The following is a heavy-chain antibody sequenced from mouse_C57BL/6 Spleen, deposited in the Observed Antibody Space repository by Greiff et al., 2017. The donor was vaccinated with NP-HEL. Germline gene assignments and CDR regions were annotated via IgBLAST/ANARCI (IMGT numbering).Heavy chain of an antibody. CDR2: IDPETGGT. V-gene: IGHV1-15*01. CDR1: GYTFTDYE. J-gene: IGHJ3*01. D-gene: IGHD2-5*01. CDR3: TRFYSNPAWCAY. Sequence: SGAELVRPGASVTLSCKASGYTFTDYEMHWVKQTPVHGLEWIGAIDPETGGTAYNQKFKGKAILTADKSSSTAYMELRSLTSEDSAVYYCTRFYSNPAWCAYWGQGTLVTVSA.